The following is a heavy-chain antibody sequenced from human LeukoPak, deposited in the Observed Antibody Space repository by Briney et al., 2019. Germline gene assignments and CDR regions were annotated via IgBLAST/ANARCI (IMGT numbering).Heavy chain of an antibody. V-gene: IGHV4-38-2*02. Sequence: SETLSLTCTVSGYSISSGYYWGWIRQPPGKGLEWIGSIYHSGSTYYNPSLKSRVTISVDTSKNQVSLNLTSMTAADTAVYYCAKSGGYGLIDYWGQGTLVTVSS. CDR3: AKSGGYGLIDY. CDR1: GYSISSGYY. D-gene: IGHD1-26*01. CDR2: IYHSGST. J-gene: IGHJ4*01.